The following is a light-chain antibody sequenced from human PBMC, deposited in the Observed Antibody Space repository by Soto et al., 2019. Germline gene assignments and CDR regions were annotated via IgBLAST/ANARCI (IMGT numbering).Light chain of an antibody. CDR2: GAS. Sequence: DIVLTQSPGTLSLSPGERATLTCRASQSVKDNYLAWYQQKPGQAPRLLIRGASSRAAGLPDRFSGSGSGTAFTLTISRLEPEDLAVYYCQQYGSSPGPFGQGTKLEIK. CDR3: QQYGSSPGP. J-gene: IGKJ2*01. V-gene: IGKV3-20*01. CDR1: QSVKDNY.